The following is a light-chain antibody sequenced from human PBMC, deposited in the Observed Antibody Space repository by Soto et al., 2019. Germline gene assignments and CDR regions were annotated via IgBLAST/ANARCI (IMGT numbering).Light chain of an antibody. CDR2: EDN. J-gene: IGLJ2*01. CDR1: SGSIASSY. Sequence: NFMLTQPHSVSESPGKTVTISCTRSSGSIASSYVQWYQQRPGSSPTTVIYEDNQRPSGVPDRFSGSIDSSSNSASLTISGLKTEDEADYYCQSYESSIHVVFGGGTKVTGL. V-gene: IGLV6-57*01. CDR3: QSYESSIHVV.